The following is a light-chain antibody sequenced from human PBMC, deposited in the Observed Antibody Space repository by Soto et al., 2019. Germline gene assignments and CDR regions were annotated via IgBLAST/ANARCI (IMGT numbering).Light chain of an antibody. V-gene: IGKV1-27*01. J-gene: IGKJ4*01. CDR1: QGIAPY. Sequence: DVQMTQSPSSLSAFVGDRVTITCRASQGIAPYLAWFQQKPGKVPKLLIYATSTLQSGVPSRFSGSGSGTDFTLTISSLQPEDVATYYCQQYNSAPLTFCGGTEVDIK. CDR3: QQYNSAPLT. CDR2: ATS.